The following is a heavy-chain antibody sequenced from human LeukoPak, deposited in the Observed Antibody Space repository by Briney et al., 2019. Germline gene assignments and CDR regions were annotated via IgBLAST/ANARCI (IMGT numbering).Heavy chain of an antibody. CDR1: GFTSNTYA. J-gene: IGHJ4*02. D-gene: IGHD6-19*01. CDR3: AKTTSYSTGWYTD. Sequence: GGSLRLSCAASGFTSNTYAMSWVRQAPGKGLEWVSIISGSGSSTKYTDSVKGRVTISRDNSKNTLYLQMNSLRAEDTAVYYCAKTTSYSTGWYTDWGQGTLVTVSS. CDR2: ISGSGSST. V-gene: IGHV3-23*01.